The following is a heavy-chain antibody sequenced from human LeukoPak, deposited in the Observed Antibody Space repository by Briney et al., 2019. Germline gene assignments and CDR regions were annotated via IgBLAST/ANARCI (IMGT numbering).Heavy chain of an antibody. CDR1: GFTFSSYG. D-gene: IGHD6-19*01. CDR3: AKDSYSSGSYYFDY. J-gene: IGHJ4*02. V-gene: IGHV3-9*01. CDR2: ISWNSGSI. Sequence: GGSLRLSCAASGFTFSSYGMHWVRQAPGKGLEWVSGISWNSGSIGYADSVKGRFTISRDNAKNSLYLQMNSLRAGDTALYYCAKDSYSSGSYYFDYWGQGTLVTVSS.